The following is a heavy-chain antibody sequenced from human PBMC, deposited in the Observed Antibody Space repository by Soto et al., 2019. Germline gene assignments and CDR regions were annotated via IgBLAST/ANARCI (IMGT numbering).Heavy chain of an antibody. Sequence: GGSLRLSCAASGFTFSSYAMSWVRQAPGKGLEWVSAISGSGGSTYYADSVKGRFTISRDNSKNTLYLQMNSLRAEDTAVYYCAKDGTRSSSWQHDAFDIWGQGTMVTVSS. CDR1: GFTFSSYA. D-gene: IGHD6-13*01. J-gene: IGHJ3*02. V-gene: IGHV3-23*01. CDR2: ISGSGGST. CDR3: AKDGTRSSSWQHDAFDI.